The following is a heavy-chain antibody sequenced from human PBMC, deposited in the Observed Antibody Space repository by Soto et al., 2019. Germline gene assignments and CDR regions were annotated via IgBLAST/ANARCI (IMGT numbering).Heavy chain of an antibody. Sequence: PSETLSLTCTVSGGSISSDYWSWSRQPPGKGLEWIGFIYYSGSANYNPSLKSRGSISVDTAKNQFSLKLRSATAADTAADDCARDHGRTSSSYYGMDVWGQGTTVTVSS. CDR2: IYYSGSA. J-gene: IGHJ6*02. V-gene: IGHV4-59*01. CDR3: ARDHGRTSSSYYGMDV. CDR1: GGSISSDY. D-gene: IGHD2-2*01.